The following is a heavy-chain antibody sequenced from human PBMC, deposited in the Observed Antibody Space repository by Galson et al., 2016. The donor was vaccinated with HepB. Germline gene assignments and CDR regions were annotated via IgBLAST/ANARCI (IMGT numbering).Heavy chain of an antibody. CDR2: IKQDESEK. CDR1: GFTFTTYW. Sequence: SLRLSCAASGFTFTTYWMGWVRQAPGKGLEWVANIKQDESEKFYVYSVKGRFTVSRDNAKNSLFLQMRSLRAEDTAVYFCATFIEEHSSFESWGQGTLVTVSS. CDR3: ATFIEEHSSFES. V-gene: IGHV3-7*01. J-gene: IGHJ4*02. D-gene: IGHD1/OR15-1a*01.